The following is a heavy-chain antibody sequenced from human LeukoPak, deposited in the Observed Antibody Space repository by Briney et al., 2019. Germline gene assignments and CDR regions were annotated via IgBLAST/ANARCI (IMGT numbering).Heavy chain of an antibody. V-gene: IGHV3-23*01. D-gene: IGHD1-26*01. Sequence: GGSLRLSCAASGFTFSSYAMSWVRQAPGKGLEWVSAISGSGGSTYYADSVKGRFTISRDNSKNMLYLQMNSLRAEDTAVYYCAKDSSYSGSYSVIDYWGQGTLVTVSS. CDR2: ISGSGGST. CDR3: AKDSSYSGSYSVIDY. CDR1: GFTFSSYA. J-gene: IGHJ4*02.